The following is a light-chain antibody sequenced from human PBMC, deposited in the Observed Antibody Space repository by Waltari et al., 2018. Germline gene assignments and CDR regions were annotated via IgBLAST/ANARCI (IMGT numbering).Light chain of an antibody. CDR2: KAS. CDR1: QSISNW. V-gene: IGKV1-5*03. Sequence: DIQMTQSPSTLSASVGDRVTITCRASQSISNWLAWYQQKPGKAPKLLIYKASNLESGVPSRFSGSGSGTEFTLTISSLQPDDFATYYCQQYDNYWTFGPGTKVEI. CDR3: QQYDNYWT. J-gene: IGKJ1*01.